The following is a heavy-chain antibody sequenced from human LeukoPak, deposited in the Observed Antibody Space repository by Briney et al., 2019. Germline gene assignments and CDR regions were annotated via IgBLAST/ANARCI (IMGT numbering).Heavy chain of an antibody. CDR3: ARSMSGDYFDY. Sequence: GGSLRLSCAASEFSVGSNYMTWVRQAPGKGLEWVSLIYSGGSTYYADSVKGRFTISRDNSKNTLYLQMNSLRAEDTAVYYCARSMSGDYFDYWGQGTLVTVSS. D-gene: IGHD4-17*01. J-gene: IGHJ4*02. V-gene: IGHV3-66*01. CDR1: EFSVGSNY. CDR2: IYSGGST.